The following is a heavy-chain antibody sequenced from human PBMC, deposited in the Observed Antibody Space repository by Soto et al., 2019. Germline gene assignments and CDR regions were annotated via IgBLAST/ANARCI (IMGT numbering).Heavy chain of an antibody. CDR2: IYSGGST. J-gene: IGHJ6*02. CDR3: ARDVAVAGHYYYYGMDV. Sequence: SGGSLRLSCAASGFTVSSNYMSWVRQAPGKGLEWVSVIYSGGSTYYADSVKGRFTISRDNSKNTLYLQMNSLRAEDTAVYYCARDVAVAGHYYYYGMDVWGQGTTVTVSS. D-gene: IGHD6-19*01. CDR1: GFTVSSNY. V-gene: IGHV3-66*01.